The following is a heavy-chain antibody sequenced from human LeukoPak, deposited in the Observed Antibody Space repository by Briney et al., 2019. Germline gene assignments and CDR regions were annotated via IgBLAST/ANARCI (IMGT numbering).Heavy chain of an antibody. CDR1: GFTFSSYE. J-gene: IGHJ6*03. Sequence: GGSLRLSCAASGFTFSSYEMNWVRQAPGKGLEWVSYISSSGSTIYYADSVKGRFTISRDNAKNSLYLQMNSLRAEDTAVYYCARGYGYSSSFYYYYYYMDVWGKGTTVTISS. V-gene: IGHV3-48*03. D-gene: IGHD6-13*01. CDR2: ISSSGSTI. CDR3: ARGYGYSSSFYYYYYYMDV.